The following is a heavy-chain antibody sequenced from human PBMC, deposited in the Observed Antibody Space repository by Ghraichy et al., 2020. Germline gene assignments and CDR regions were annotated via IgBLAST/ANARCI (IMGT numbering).Heavy chain of an antibody. D-gene: IGHD3-3*01. CDR1: GFTFSNAW. CDR2: IKSKTDGGTT. Sequence: GESLNISCAASGFTFSNAWMNWVRQSPGQGLEWVGRIKSKTDGGTTDYAAPVKGRFTISRDDSKNTLYLQMNSLKTEDTAVYYCTTNRPITIFGVVNVDGMDVWGQGTTVTVSS. CDR3: TTNRPITIFGVVNVDGMDV. J-gene: IGHJ6*02. V-gene: IGHV3-15*07.